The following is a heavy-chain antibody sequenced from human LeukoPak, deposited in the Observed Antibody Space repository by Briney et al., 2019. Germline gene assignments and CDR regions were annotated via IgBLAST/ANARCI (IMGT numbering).Heavy chain of an antibody. CDR3: AKSRVFGDYRFDY. D-gene: IGHD4-17*01. V-gene: IGHV3-23*01. CDR2: ISGSGGST. CDR1: GFTFSSYA. J-gene: IGHJ5*01. Sequence: GGSLRLSCAASGFTFSSYAMSWVRQAPGKGLEWVSAISGSGGSTYYADSVKGHFTISRDNSKNTLYLQMNSLRAEDTAVYYCAKSRVFGDYRFDYWGQGTLVTVSS.